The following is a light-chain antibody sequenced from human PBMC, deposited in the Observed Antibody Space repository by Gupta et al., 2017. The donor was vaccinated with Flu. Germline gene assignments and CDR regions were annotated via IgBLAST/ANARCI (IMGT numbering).Light chain of an antibody. CDR2: ANN. Sequence: SSELPQDHAVSVALGQTVRITCQGDSLRNAYASSYPQKPGQAPALVIYANNIRPPVSPDRLSYSSSGNTASFTITEAQAEDEADYDCYSRDSTNNHHGVFGGGTKLTVL. CDR3: YSRDSTNNHHGV. J-gene: IGLJ3*02. CDR1: SLRNAY. V-gene: IGLV3-19*01.